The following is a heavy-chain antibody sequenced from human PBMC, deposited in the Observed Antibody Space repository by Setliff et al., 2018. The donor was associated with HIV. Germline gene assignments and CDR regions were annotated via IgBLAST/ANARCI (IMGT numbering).Heavy chain of an antibody. D-gene: IGHD6-13*01. Sequence: SLTCTVSGGSISSHYWSWIRQPPGKGLEWIGYIYYSGSTNYNPSLKSRVTISVDTSKNQFSLKLSSVTAADTAVYYCARGFGSSWGGDYYYYYMDVWGKGTTVTVS. CDR3: ARGFGSSWGGDYYYYYMDV. J-gene: IGHJ6*03. CDR2: IYYSGST. V-gene: IGHV4-59*11. CDR1: GGSISSHY.